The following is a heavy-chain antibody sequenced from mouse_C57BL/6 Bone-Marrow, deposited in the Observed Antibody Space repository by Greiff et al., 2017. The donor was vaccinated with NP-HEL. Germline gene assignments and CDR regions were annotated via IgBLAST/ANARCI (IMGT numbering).Heavy chain of an antibody. Sequence: QVQLQQPGAELVRPGSSVKLSCKASGYTFTSYWMHWVKQRPIQGLEWIGNIDPSDSETHYNQKFKDKATLTVDTSSRTAYMQLSSLTSEDSAVYYCARPDDYGRSPWYFDVWGTGTTVTVSS. CDR3: ARPDDYGRSPWYFDV. CDR2: IDPSDSET. V-gene: IGHV1-52*01. CDR1: GYTFTSYW. J-gene: IGHJ1*03. D-gene: IGHD1-1*01.